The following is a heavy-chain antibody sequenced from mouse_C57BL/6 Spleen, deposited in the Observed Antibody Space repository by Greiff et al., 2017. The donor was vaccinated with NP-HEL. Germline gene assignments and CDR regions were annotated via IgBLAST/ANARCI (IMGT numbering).Heavy chain of an antibody. CDR3: ASPHYYGSSEYFDY. CDR2: INPSNGGT. Sequence: QVHVKQPGTELVKPGASVKLSCKASGYTFTSYWMHWVKQRPGQGLEWIGNINPSNGGTNYNEKFKSKATLTVDKSSSTAYMQLSSLTSEDSAVYYCASPHYYGSSEYFDYWGQGTTLTVSS. V-gene: IGHV1-53*01. D-gene: IGHD1-1*01. CDR1: GYTFTSYW. J-gene: IGHJ2*01.